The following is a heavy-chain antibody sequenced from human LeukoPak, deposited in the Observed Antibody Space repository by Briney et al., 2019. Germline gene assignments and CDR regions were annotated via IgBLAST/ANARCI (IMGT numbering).Heavy chain of an antibody. Sequence: GGSMRLSCEASGFTFSVYWMTWVRQAPGRGLEWVANIKQDGSEKHYVDSVKGRFTISRDNAKNSLFLQMNSLREEDTGVYYCARDDGDYCCWGRGTLVTVSS. D-gene: IGHD4-17*01. V-gene: IGHV3-7*01. CDR2: IKQDGSEK. CDR3: ARDDGDYCC. J-gene: IGHJ4*02. CDR1: GFTFSVYW.